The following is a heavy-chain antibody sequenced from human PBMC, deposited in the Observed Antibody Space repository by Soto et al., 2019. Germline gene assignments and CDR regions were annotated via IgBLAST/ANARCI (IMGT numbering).Heavy chain of an antibody. V-gene: IGHV1-46*01. CDR2: INPSGGST. CDR3: ARDEGRGEVVVAAAECDYYYYGMDV. CDR1: GYTFTSYY. J-gene: IGHJ6*02. D-gene: IGHD2-15*01. Sequence: ASVQVSGNAAGYTFTSYYMHWVRQAPGQGLEWMGIINPSGGSTSYAQKFQGRVTMTRDTSTSTVYMELSSLRSEDTAVYYCARDEGRGEVVVAAAECDYYYYGMDVWCQGTNATVSS.